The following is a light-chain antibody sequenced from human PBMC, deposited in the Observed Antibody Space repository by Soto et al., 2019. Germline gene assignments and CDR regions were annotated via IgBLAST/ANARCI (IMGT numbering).Light chain of an antibody. CDR2: GAS. CDR1: QSVSSH. Sequence: ETVVTQSPATLSVSPGERATLSCRASQSVSSHLAWYQQKPGQAPRLLIYGASTRATGIPARFSGSGSGTEFTLTISSLQSEDSAVYYGQKFDKWPWTFGQGTKVEIK. V-gene: IGKV3-15*01. CDR3: QKFDKWPWT. J-gene: IGKJ1*01.